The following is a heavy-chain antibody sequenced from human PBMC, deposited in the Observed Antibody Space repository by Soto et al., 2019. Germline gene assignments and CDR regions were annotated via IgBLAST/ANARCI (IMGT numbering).Heavy chain of an antibody. Sequence: SETLSLTCTVSGGSISSYYWSWIRQPPGKGLEWIGYIYYSGSTNYNPSLKSRVTISVDPSNNQLSLQLNSVTPDDTAVYYCVRLVGNSWLDSWGPGTLVTVSS. V-gene: IGHV4-59*08. J-gene: IGHJ5*01. D-gene: IGHD2-2*01. CDR2: IYYSGST. CDR1: GGSISSYY. CDR3: VRLVGNSWLDS.